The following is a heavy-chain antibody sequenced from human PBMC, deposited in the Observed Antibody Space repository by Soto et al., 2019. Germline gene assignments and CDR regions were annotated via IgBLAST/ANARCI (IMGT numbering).Heavy chain of an antibody. D-gene: IGHD3-16*01. CDR2: IIPLFGTT. Sequence: QVQVVQSGAEVKRPGSSVNVSCKASGGYFNNRQTLNSYPISWVRQAPGQGLEWMGWIIPLFGTTNYAQRLQGRVTITADKSTTTTHLELNNVTSGDTAVYYWAKSWGGEIYYYYSAMDVWGQGAKVTVSS. CDR3: AKSWGGEIYYYYSAMDV. J-gene: IGHJ6*02. V-gene: IGHV1-69*06. CDR1: GGYFNNRQTLNSYP.